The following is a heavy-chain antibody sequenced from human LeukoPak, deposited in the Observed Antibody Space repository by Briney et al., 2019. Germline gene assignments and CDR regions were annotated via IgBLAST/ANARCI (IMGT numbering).Heavy chain of an antibody. CDR2: IYLDGSRA. J-gene: IGHJ4*02. Sequence: GGSLRLSCAVSGFTFSNYWMSWARQSPGKGLEWVANIYLDGSRAYYVDSVKGRFTISRDNSKNTLYLQMNSLRAEDTAVYYCAKDSPLIVVVTASFDYWGQGTLVTVSS. CDR3: AKDSPLIVVVTASFDY. CDR1: GFTFSNYW. D-gene: IGHD2-21*02. V-gene: IGHV3-7*03.